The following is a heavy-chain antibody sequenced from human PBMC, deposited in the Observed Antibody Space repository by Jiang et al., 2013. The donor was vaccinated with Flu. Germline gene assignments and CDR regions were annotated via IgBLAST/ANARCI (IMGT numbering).Heavy chain of an antibody. CDR1: GGSISTSSYY. Sequence: ETMSLTCTASGGSISTSSYYWGWIRQSPGKGLEWIGSIYYSGITYYNPSLKSRVSISVDTSKNQFSLKLSSVTAADTAVYYCALHPSSSWYDAFDIWGQGTMVTVSS. CDR2: IYYSGIT. J-gene: IGHJ3*02. D-gene: IGHD6-13*01. V-gene: IGHV4-39*07. CDR3: ALHPSSSWYDAFDI.